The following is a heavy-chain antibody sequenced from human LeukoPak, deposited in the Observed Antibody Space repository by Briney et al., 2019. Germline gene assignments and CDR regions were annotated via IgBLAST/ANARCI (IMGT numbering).Heavy chain of an antibody. D-gene: IGHD4-23*01. CDR2: ITTGGPNT. CDR1: GFTFSSYT. CDR3: AKNPFELPDY. J-gene: IGHJ4*02. Sequence: GGSLRLSCTASGFTFSSYTMSWVRQAPGKGLKWVSTITTGGPNTYYADSVKGRFTISGDNSKNTLYLQMNSLRAEDTAVYYCAKNPFELPDYWGQGTLVTVSS. V-gene: IGHV3-23*01.